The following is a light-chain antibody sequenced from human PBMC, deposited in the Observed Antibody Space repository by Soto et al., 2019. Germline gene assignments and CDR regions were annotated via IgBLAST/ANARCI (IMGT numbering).Light chain of an antibody. V-gene: IGKV1-39*01. CDR3: QQGYSPPLT. J-gene: IGKJ4*01. Sequence: DIQMTQSPSSLSASVGDRITIACRASQTLDTYLNWYQQKPGKAPKLLIYAASSLQSGVPSRFSGSGSGTDFTLTISSLQPEDVAIYYCQQGYSPPLTFGGGPKVEIK. CDR2: AAS. CDR1: QTLDTY.